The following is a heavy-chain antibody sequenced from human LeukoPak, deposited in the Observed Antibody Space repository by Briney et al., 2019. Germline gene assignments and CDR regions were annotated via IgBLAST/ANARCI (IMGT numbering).Heavy chain of an antibody. J-gene: IGHJ4*02. CDR3: ARSGGPYARGGFDY. D-gene: IGHD2-2*01. Sequence: GRSLRLSCAASGFAFSNYAVHWVRQAPGKGLEWVAVTSCDGSNEYYGDSVKGRFTISRDNSKNTLYLQMNSLRPDDTAVYYCARSGGPYARGGFDYWGQGTLVTVSS. CDR1: GFAFSNYA. CDR2: TSCDGSNE. V-gene: IGHV3-30-3*01.